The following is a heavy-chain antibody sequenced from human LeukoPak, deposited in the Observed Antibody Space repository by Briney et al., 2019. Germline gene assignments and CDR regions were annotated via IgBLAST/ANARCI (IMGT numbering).Heavy chain of an antibody. V-gene: IGHV3-53*01. CDR3: ALLTYYDSSGYYFDY. CDR2: IYSGGST. D-gene: IGHD3-22*01. J-gene: IGHJ4*02. CDR1: GFTVSSNY. Sequence: PGGSLRLSCAASGFTVSSNYMSWVRQAPGKGLEWVSVIYSGGSTYYADSVKGRFTISRDNSKNTLYLQMNSLRAEDTAVYYCALLTYYDSSGYYFDYWGQGTLVTVSS.